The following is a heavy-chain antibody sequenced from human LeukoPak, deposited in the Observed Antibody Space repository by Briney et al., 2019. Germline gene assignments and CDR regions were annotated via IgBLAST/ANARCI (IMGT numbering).Heavy chain of an antibody. J-gene: IGHJ6*02. V-gene: IGHV3-15*01. Sequence: NPGGSLRLSCAASGFTFSNAWMSWVRQAPGKGLEWVGLIRDKPEGGTTDYAAPVKGRFTISRDDSKSMLYLQMNSLKTEDTAVYYCTTDNAPGMDVWGQGTTVTVSS. CDR2: IRDKPEGGTT. CDR3: TTDNAPGMDV. D-gene: IGHD2-2*01. CDR1: GFTFSNAW.